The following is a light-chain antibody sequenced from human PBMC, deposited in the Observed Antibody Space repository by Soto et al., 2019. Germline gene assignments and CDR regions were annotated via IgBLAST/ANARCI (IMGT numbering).Light chain of an antibody. J-gene: IGKJ1*01. CDR2: KAS. V-gene: IGKV1-5*03. CDR3: QQYNSYWT. Sequence: DIQMTQSPSTLSASVGDRVTITCRASQSINSWLAWFQQKPGKPPKLLIYKASSLESGVPSRFSGSGSGTEFTLTISSLQPDDFATYYCQQYNSYWTFGQGTKVDIK. CDR1: QSINSW.